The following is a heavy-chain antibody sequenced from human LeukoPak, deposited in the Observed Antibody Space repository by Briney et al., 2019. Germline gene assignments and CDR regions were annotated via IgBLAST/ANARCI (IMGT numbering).Heavy chain of an antibody. D-gene: IGHD6-6*01. J-gene: IGHJ5*01. V-gene: IGHV4-34*01. CDR2: INQSGIP. Sequence: PSETLSLTCAVYGGSLSGYYWSWVRQPPGKGLEWIGDINQSGIPTYSPSLKSRVIISGDMSKSQFSLRLMSTTAADTALYFCARRPMIAAPTRWFDSWGQGTLVTVSS. CDR1: GGSLSGYY. CDR3: ARRPMIAAPTRWFDS.